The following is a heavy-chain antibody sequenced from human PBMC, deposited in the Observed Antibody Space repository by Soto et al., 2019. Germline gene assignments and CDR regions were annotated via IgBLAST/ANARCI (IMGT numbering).Heavy chain of an antibody. CDR1: GFTFSNYA. J-gene: IGHJ4*02. CDR2: ISGSGGNT. CDR3: AKDTYGFDY. D-gene: IGHD3-10*01. V-gene: IGHV3-23*01. Sequence: GGSLRLSCAASGFTFSNYAMNWVRQAPGQGLEWVSAISGSGGNTYYADSVKGRFNISRDISKNTLYLQMNSVRAEDTAVYYCAKDTYGFDYWGQGTLVTVSS.